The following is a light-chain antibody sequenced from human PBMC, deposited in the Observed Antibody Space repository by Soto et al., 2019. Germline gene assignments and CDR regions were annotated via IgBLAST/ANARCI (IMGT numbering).Light chain of an antibody. V-gene: IGLV2-14*03. CDR1: SSDVGAYNF. Sequence: QSALTQPASVSGSPGQSITISCTGTSSDVGAYNFVSWYQHYPDKAPKVVIYDVANRPSGVSYCFSASKSGNTASLTISGLQAEDEAYYYCMSFTSSNTYVFGTGTKVTVL. CDR2: DVA. CDR3: MSFTSSNTYV. J-gene: IGLJ1*01.